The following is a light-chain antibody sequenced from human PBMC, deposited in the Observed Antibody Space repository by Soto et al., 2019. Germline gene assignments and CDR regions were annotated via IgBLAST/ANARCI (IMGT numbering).Light chain of an antibody. CDR1: QSVTNN. CDR3: QQYNSRYT. Sequence: EIVMTQSPATLSVFPGERATLSCRASQSVTNNFAWYQQSPGQAPRLLIYGASTRAAGVPARFSGSGSGTEFTLTISSLQSEDFATYYCQQYNSRYTFGQGTKLEIK. V-gene: IGKV3-15*01. J-gene: IGKJ2*01. CDR2: GAS.